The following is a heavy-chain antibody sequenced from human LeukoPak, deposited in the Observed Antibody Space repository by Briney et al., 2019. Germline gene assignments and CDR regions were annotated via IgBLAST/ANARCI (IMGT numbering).Heavy chain of an antibody. CDR1: GFTFSDAW. Sequence: PGGSLRLSCAASGFTFSDAWMSWVRQAPGKGLEWVGRIKSKTDGGTTDYAAPVKGRFTISRDDSKNPLYLQMNSLKTEDTAVYYCTANSSGWWYYFDYWGQGTLVTVSS. CDR2: IKSKTDGGTT. J-gene: IGHJ4*02. V-gene: IGHV3-15*01. D-gene: IGHD6-19*01. CDR3: TANSSGWWYYFDY.